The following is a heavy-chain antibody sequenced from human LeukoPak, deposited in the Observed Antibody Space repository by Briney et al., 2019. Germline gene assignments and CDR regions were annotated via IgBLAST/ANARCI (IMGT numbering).Heavy chain of an antibody. CDR1: GYTFTGYY. Sequence: ASVKVSCKASGYTFTGYYMHWVRQAPGQGLEWMGWINPNSGGTDYSQKFQGRVTMTGDTSISAAYMELNSLRSDDRAVYYCVRDAIAAAGTGGWGQGTLVTVSS. J-gene: IGHJ4*02. V-gene: IGHV1-2*02. D-gene: IGHD6-13*01. CDR2: INPNSGGT. CDR3: VRDAIAAAGTGG.